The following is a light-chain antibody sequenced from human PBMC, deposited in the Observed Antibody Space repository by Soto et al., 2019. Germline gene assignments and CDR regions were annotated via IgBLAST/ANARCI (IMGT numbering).Light chain of an antibody. V-gene: IGKV3-20*01. CDR2: GAS. J-gene: IGKJ2*01. Sequence: EVVLTQSPNTLSLSPGVRDTLSCWASQSLRSSYLAWYQRKPGQAPRLLMFGASRRATGIPDRFTGSGSGTDFTLTISRLEPEDVSVYYCQQKGTLPYTFGQGTVLEIK. CDR3: QQKGTLPYT. CDR1: QSLRSSY.